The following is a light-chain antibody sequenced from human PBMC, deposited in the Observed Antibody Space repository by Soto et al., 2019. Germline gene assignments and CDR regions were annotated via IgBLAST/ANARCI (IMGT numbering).Light chain of an antibody. Sequence: EIVMTQPPATLYVSPGERATLSCRASQSVSSNLAWYQQKPGQAPRLLIFGASTRATGIPARFSGSGSGREFTLTISSLQSEDFAVYYCQQYNNWLTWTVGQGTKVEIK. CDR2: GAS. V-gene: IGKV3-15*01. CDR3: QQYNNWLTWT. J-gene: IGKJ1*01. CDR1: QSVSSN.